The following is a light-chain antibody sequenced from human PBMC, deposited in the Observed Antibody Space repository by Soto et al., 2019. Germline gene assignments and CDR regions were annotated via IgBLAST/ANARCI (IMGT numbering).Light chain of an antibody. CDR1: QSVSSSY. Sequence: EIVLTQSPGTLSLSPGERATLSCRASQSVSSSYLAWYQQKPGKAPRLLIYGASSRATGIPDRFSGSGSGTDFTLTISRLEPEDFAVYYCQQYGSSTGGTFGQGTKVDIK. CDR2: GAS. CDR3: QQYGSSTGGT. V-gene: IGKV3-20*01. J-gene: IGKJ1*01.